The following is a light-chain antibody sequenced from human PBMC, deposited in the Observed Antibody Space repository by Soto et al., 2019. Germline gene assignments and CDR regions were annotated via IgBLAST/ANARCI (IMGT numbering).Light chain of an antibody. CDR3: QQSYKILT. Sequence: EIQMTQSPSSLSASVGDRVTIAFQANQDIGNYLNWYQHQTGTAPKLLIYAASSLQGGVPSRFSGSGYGTQFTLTISGLQTQDFATYYCQQSYKILTFGGGTKVDI. CDR2: AAS. V-gene: IGKV1-39*01. CDR1: QDIGNY. J-gene: IGKJ4*01.